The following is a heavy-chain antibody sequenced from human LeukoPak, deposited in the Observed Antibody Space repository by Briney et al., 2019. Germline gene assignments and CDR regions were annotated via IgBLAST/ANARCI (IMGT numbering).Heavy chain of an antibody. Sequence: PSETLSLTCTVSGGSVSSGSYYWSWIRQHPGKGLEWIGYIYYSGSTYYNPSLKSRVTISVDTSKNQFSLKLSSVTAADTAVYYCARGVGGYCSGGSCYPDYWGQGTLVTVSS. D-gene: IGHD2-15*01. CDR1: GGSVSSGSYY. CDR3: ARGVGGYCSGGSCYPDY. CDR2: IYYSGST. V-gene: IGHV4-31*03. J-gene: IGHJ4*02.